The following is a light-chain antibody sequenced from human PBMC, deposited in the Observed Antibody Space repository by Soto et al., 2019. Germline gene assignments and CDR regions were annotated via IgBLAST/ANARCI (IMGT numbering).Light chain of an antibody. CDR3: CSYAGSSTHPWV. J-gene: IGLJ2*01. CDR1: SSDVGSYNL. V-gene: IGLV2-23*01. CDR2: EGS. Sequence: QSALTQPASVSGSPGQSITISCTGTSSDVGSYNLVSWYQQHPGKAPKLMIYEGSKRPSGVSNRFSGSKSGNTASLTISGLQAEDEADYYCCSYAGSSTHPWVFGGGTKLTVL.